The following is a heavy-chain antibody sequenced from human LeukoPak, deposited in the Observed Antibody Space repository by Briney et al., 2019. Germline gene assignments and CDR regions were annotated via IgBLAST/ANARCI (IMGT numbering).Heavy chain of an antibody. V-gene: IGHV1-8*03. CDR1: GYTFTSYD. Sequence: ASVKVSCKASGYTFTSYDINWVRQATGQGLEWMGWMNPNSGNTGYAQKFQGRVTITRNTSISTAYMELSSLTSDDTAVYYCARTAFQFGDYFYYMDVWGKGTTVTVSS. CDR3: ARTAFQFGDYFYYMDV. D-gene: IGHD3-3*02. CDR2: MNPNSGNT. J-gene: IGHJ6*03.